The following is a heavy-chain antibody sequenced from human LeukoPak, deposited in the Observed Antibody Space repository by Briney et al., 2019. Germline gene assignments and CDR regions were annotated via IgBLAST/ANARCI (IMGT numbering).Heavy chain of an antibody. CDR3: AKSTYSSGWIDY. J-gene: IGHJ4*02. CDR2: MNPHSGNT. D-gene: IGHD6-19*01. CDR1: GYTFTSYD. V-gene: IGHV1-8*01. Sequence: ASVKVSCKASGYTFTSYDIQWVRQATGQGLEWMGWMNPHSGNTGYAQKFQGRVTMTRDTSISTAYMDLSRLRSDDTAVYYCAKSTYSSGWIDYWGQGTLVTVSS.